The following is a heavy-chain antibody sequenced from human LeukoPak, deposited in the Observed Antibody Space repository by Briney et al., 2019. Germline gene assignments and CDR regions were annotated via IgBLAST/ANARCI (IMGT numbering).Heavy chain of an antibody. CDR1: GGSISSYY. CDR2: IYTSGST. Sequence: PSETLSLTCTVSGGSISSYYWSWIRQPAGKGLEWIGRIYTSGSTNYNPSLKSRVTISVDKSKNQFSLKLSSVTAADTAVYYCARDQQEGSGWLTAIYYYYMDVWGKGTTVTVSS. CDR3: ARDQQEGSGWLTAIYYYYMDV. J-gene: IGHJ6*03. V-gene: IGHV4-4*07. D-gene: IGHD6-19*01.